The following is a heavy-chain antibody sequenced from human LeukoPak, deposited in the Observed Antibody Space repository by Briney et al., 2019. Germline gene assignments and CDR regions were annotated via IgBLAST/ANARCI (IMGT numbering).Heavy chain of an antibody. CDR3: ARSSERRYYFDY. J-gene: IGHJ4*02. V-gene: IGHV3-23*01. Sequence: PGGSLRLSCAASGFTFSSYAMSWVRQAPGKGLEWVSAISGSDGSTYYADSVKGRVTISRDNSKNTVDLQMNSLRAEDTAVYYCARSSERRYYFDYWGQGALVTVSS. CDR2: ISGSDGST. CDR1: GFTFSSYA. D-gene: IGHD3-22*01.